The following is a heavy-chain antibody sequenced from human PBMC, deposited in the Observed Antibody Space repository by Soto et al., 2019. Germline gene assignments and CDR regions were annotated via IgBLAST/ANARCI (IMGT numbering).Heavy chain of an antibody. J-gene: IGHJ4*02. D-gene: IGHD2-15*01. CDR3: SRGAPRPRDVPTYSNF. V-gene: IGHV4-31*10. Sequence: SETLCLTCSVSADSMTSGGYYWRWVRHHPGKGLEGVGSIYYTGDTYFNPSLKSRITVSMGPSKNEFSVKLDSVTSADPAVYCCSRGAPRPRDVPTYSNFWAQGTLVTVSS. CDR2: IYYTGDT. CDR1: ADSMTSGGYY.